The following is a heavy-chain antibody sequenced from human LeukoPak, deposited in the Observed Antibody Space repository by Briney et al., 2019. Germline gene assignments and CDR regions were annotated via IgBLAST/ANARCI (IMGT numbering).Heavy chain of an antibody. Sequence: ASVKVSCKASGYTFTGYYMHWVRQAPGQGLEWMGWINPNSGGTNYAQKFQGWVTVTRDTSISTAYMELSRLRSDDTAMYYCARGLLWFGEPTLDYWGQGTLVTVSS. CDR3: ARGLLWFGEPTLDY. CDR2: INPNSGGT. V-gene: IGHV1-2*04. CDR1: GYTFTGYY. D-gene: IGHD3-10*01. J-gene: IGHJ4*02.